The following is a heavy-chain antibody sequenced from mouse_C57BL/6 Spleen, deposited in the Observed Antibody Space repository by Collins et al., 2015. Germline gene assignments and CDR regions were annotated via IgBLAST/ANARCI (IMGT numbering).Heavy chain of an antibody. J-gene: IGHJ2*01. Sequence: QVQLQQPGTEPVKPGASVKLSCKASGYTFTSYWMHWVKQRPGQGLEWIGNINPSNGGTNYNEKFKSKATLTVDKSSSTAYMQLSSLTSEDSAVYYCARFPLYRRYFDYWGQGTTLTVSS. V-gene: IGHV1-53*01. CDR1: GYTFTSYW. CDR3: ARFPLYRRYFDY. D-gene: IGHD2-1*01. CDR2: INPSNGGT.